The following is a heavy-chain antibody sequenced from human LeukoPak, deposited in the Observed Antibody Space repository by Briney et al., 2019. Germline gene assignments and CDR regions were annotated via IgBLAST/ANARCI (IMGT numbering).Heavy chain of an antibody. Sequence: SETLSLTCTVSGGSISSSSYYWGWIRQPPGKGLEWIGSIYYSGSTYYNPSLKSRVTISVDTSKNQFSLKLSSVTAADTAVYYCARQEDYGGILDYWGQVTLVTVSS. CDR1: GGSISSSSYY. CDR2: IYYSGST. V-gene: IGHV4-39*01. J-gene: IGHJ4*02. D-gene: IGHD4-23*01. CDR3: ARQEDYGGILDY.